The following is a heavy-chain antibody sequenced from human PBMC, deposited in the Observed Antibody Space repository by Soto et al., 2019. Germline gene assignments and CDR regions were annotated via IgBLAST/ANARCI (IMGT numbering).Heavy chain of an antibody. J-gene: IGHJ6*02. V-gene: IGHV1-24*01. Sequence: QVQLVQSGAEVKKPGASVKVSCKVSGYTLTELSMHWVRQAPGKGLEWMGGFDPEDGETIYAQKFQGRVTMTEDTCTSTGYMETSSLRSDGRAVYDCADSYGPYYYYGMDVWGQGTTVTVSS. D-gene: IGHD5-18*01. CDR3: ADSYGPYYYYGMDV. CDR1: GYTLTELS. CDR2: FDPEDGET.